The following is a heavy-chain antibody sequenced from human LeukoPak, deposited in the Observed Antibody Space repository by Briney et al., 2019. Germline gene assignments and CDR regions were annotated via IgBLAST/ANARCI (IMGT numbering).Heavy chain of an antibody. CDR1: GFTFSNAW. CDR2: IKSKTDGGTT. J-gene: IGHJ4*02. V-gene: IGHV3-15*01. Sequence: KPGGSLRLSCAASGFTFSNAWMSWVRQASGKGLEWVGRIKSKTDGGTTDYAAPVKGRFTISRDDSKNTLYLQMNSLKTEDTAVYYCTTDFLYMVRGVITFDYWGQGTLVTVSS. D-gene: IGHD3-10*01. CDR3: TTDFLYMVRGVITFDY.